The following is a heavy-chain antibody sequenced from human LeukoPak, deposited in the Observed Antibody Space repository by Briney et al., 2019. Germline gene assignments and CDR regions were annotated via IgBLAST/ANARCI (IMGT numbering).Heavy chain of an antibody. CDR3: ARYYDSSGYYSDVYYYYGMDV. CDR1: GYSFTSYW. J-gene: IGHJ6*02. Sequence: GESLKISCKGSGYSFTSYWISWVRQIPGKGLEWMGRIDPSDSYTNHSPSFQGHVTISADKSISTAYLQWSSLKASDTAMYYCARYYDSSGYYSDVYYYYGMDVWGQGTTVTVSS. D-gene: IGHD3-22*01. CDR2: IDPSDSYT. V-gene: IGHV5-10-1*01.